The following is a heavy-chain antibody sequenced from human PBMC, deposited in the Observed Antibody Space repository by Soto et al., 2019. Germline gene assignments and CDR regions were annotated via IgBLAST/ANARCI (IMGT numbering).Heavy chain of an antibody. D-gene: IGHD3-10*01. Sequence: EVQLVESGGGLVQPGGSLRLSCAASRFTFSSYAMHWVRQAPGKGLEYVSAISSNGGSTYYANSVKGRFTISRDNSKNTLYLQMGSLRAEYMTVYYCARGGVYGSGSYYNGYFDYWGQGTLVTVSS. V-gene: IGHV3-64*01. CDR1: RFTFSSYA. J-gene: IGHJ4*02. CDR2: ISSNGGST. CDR3: ARGGVYGSGSYYNGYFDY.